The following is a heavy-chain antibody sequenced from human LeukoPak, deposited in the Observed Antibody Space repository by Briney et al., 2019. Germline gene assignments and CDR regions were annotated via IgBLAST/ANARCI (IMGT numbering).Heavy chain of an antibody. Sequence: GRSLRLSCAASGFTSDDYAMHWVRQAPGKGLEWVSGISWNSGSIGYADSVKGRFTISRDNAKNSLYLQMNSLRAEDTALYYCAKAVGIAAAGNWFDPWGQGTLVTVSS. CDR3: AKAVGIAAAGNWFDP. V-gene: IGHV3-9*02. J-gene: IGHJ5*02. CDR1: GFTSDDYA. D-gene: IGHD6-13*01. CDR2: ISWNSGSI.